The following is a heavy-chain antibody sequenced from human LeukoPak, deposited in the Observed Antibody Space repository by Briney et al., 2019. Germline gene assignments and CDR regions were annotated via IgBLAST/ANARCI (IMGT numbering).Heavy chain of an antibody. Sequence: PGGSLRLSCAASGFTFSDYYMSWIRQAPGKGLEWVSYISSSGSTIYYADSVKGRFTISRDNAKNSLYLQMNSLRAEDTAVYYCARVTYYDSSGYHSETHAFDIWGQGTMVTVSS. J-gene: IGHJ3*02. CDR2: ISSSGSTI. CDR3: ARVTYYDSSGYHSETHAFDI. V-gene: IGHV3-11*01. CDR1: GFTFSDYY. D-gene: IGHD3-22*01.